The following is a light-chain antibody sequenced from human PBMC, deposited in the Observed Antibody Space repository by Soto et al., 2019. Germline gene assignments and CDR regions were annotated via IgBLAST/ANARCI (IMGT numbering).Light chain of an antibody. V-gene: IGLV4-69*01. CDR2: LNSDGSH. J-gene: IGLJ2*01. Sequence: QPVLTQSPSASASLGASVKLTCTLSSGHSNYAIAWHQQQSEKGPRYLMKLNSDGSHSKGDGIPDRFSGSSSGAERYLTISSLRSEDEADYYGQTWGSGIVVFGGGTKLTVL. CDR3: QTWGSGIVV. CDR1: SGHSNYA.